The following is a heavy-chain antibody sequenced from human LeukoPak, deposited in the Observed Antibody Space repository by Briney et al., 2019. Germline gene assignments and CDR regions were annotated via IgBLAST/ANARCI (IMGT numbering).Heavy chain of an antibody. V-gene: IGHV4-39*01. CDR3: ARQTGSGLFSLP. D-gene: IGHD3-10*01. J-gene: IGHJ4*02. CDR1: GDSISSSNCY. Sequence: PSETLSLTCTVSGDSISSSNCYWGWIRQPPGKGLEWIGSIYFSGGTYYNASLRSRCTISVDTSKNQFSLELSSVTAADTAVYYCARQTGSGLFSLPGGQGTLVTVSS. CDR2: IYFSGGT.